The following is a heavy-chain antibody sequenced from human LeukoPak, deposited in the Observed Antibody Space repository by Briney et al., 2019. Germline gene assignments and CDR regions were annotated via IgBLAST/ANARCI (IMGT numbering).Heavy chain of an antibody. CDR1: GGTFSSYA. V-gene: IGHV1-69*06. J-gene: IGHJ3*02. D-gene: IGHD2-21*02. CDR3: ARAVVTIPGGAFDI. CDR2: IIPIFGTA. Sequence: GASVKVSCKASGGTFSSYAISWVRQAPGQGLEWMGGIIPIFGTANYAQKFQGRVTITADKSTSTAYMELSSLRSEDTAVYYCARAVVTIPGGAFDIWGQGTMVTVSS.